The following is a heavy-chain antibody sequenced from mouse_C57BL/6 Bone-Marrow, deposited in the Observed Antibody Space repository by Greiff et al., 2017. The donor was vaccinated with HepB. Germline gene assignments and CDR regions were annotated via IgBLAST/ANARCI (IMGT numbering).Heavy chain of an antibody. V-gene: IGHV1-18*01. D-gene: IGHD5-1-1*01. CDR2: INPNNGGT. CDR1: GYTFTDYN. Sequence: EVQLQQSGPELVKPGASVKIPCKASGYTFTDYNMDWVKQSHGKSLEWIGDINPNNGGTIYNQKFKGKATVTVDKSSSTTYMELRSLTSEDTAVYYCARGRVYPYWYFDVWGTGTTVTVSS. J-gene: IGHJ1*03. CDR3: ARGRVYPYWYFDV.